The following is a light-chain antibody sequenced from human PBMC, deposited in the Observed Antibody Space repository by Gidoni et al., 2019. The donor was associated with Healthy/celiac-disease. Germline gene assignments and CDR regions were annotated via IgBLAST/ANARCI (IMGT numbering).Light chain of an antibody. CDR3: QQYYSTPVT. CDR1: QSVLYSSNNKNY. Sequence: DIVMTQSPHSLAVSLGDRATINCKSSQSVLYSSNNKNYLAWYQQKPGQPPKLLIYWASTRESGVPDRFSGSGSGTDFTLTISSLQAEDVAVYYCQQYYSTPVTFGQGTKLEIK. J-gene: IGKJ2*01. CDR2: WAS. V-gene: IGKV4-1*01.